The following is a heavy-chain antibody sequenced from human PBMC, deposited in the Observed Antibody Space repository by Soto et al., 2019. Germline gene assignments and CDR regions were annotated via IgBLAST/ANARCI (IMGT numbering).Heavy chain of an antibody. CDR1: GCSISSYY. CDR2: IYYSGST. Sequence: PSETLSLTCTVSGCSISSYYWSWIRQPPGKGLEWIGYIYYSGSTNYNPSLKSRVTISVDTSKNQFSLKLSSVTAADTAVYYCARVGQKWLRQAFDYWGQGTLVTVSS. D-gene: IGHD5-12*01. V-gene: IGHV4-59*01. J-gene: IGHJ4*02. CDR3: ARVGQKWLRQAFDY.